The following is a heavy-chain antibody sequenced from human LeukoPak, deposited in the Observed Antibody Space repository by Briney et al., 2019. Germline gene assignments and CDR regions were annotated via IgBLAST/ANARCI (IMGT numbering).Heavy chain of an antibody. D-gene: IGHD3-10*01. CDR2: IYDSGST. J-gene: IGHJ4*02. Sequence: SETLSLTCAVSGGSISSGGYAWSWIRQPPGKGLEWIGYIYDSGSTYYNPSLQSRVTVSLDRSKNQFSLKLGSVTAADTAVYYCARYGGSGTYFFDFWGQGTLVTVSS. CDR3: ARYGGSGTYFFDF. CDR1: GGSISSGGYA. V-gene: IGHV4-30-2*01.